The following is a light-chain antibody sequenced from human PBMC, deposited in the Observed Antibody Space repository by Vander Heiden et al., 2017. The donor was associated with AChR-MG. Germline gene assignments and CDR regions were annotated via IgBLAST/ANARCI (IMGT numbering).Light chain of an antibody. CDR2: DVS. CDR1: SSDVGGYNY. V-gene: IGLV2-14*01. J-gene: IGLJ1*01. CDR3: SSYTSSSTDYV. Sequence: QSALTQPASVSGSPGQSITISCTGTSSDVGGYNYVSWYQQHPGKAPKLMIYDVSKRPSGVSNRFSGSKSGNTASLTISGVQAEDEADYYCSSYTSSSTDYVFGTGTKVTVL.